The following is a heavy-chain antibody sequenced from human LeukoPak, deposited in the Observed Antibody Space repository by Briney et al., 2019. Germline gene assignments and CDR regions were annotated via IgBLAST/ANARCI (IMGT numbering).Heavy chain of an antibody. J-gene: IGHJ3*02. CDR1: GYTFTSYG. CDR3: ARDLSGSYWVNAFDI. V-gene: IGHV1-18*01. Sequence: GASVKVSCKASGYTFTSYGISRVRQAPGQGLEWMGWISAYNGNTNYAQKLQGRVTMTTDTSTSTAYMELRSLRSDDTAVYYCARDLSGSYWVNAFDIWGQGTMVTVSS. CDR2: ISAYNGNT. D-gene: IGHD1-26*01.